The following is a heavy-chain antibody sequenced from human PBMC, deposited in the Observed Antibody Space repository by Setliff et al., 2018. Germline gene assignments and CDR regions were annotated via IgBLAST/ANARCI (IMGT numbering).Heavy chain of an antibody. CDR1: GGSIRSGSFY. D-gene: IGHD3-16*01. CDR3: ARDYQGGWFDP. J-gene: IGHJ5*02. V-gene: IGHV4-61*02. Sequence: SETLSLTCTVSGGSIRSGSFYWSWIRQSAEKGLEWIGRVHASGSPNYNPSFKGRVTISLDTSTNQFSLNLNSVTAADTAVYYCARDYQGGWFDPWGPGTLVTVSS. CDR2: VHASGSP.